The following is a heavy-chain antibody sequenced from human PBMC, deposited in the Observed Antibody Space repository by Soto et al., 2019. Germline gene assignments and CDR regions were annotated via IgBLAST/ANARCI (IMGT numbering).Heavy chain of an antibody. Sequence: QVQLVQSGAEVKKPGSPVKVSCKASGGTFSSYTISWVRQAPGQGLEWMGRIIPILGIANYAQKFQGRVTITADKSTSTAYMELSSLRSEDTAVYYCARDSAGTTFWWFDPWGQGTLVTVSS. CDR3: ARDSAGTTFWWFDP. V-gene: IGHV1-69*08. J-gene: IGHJ5*02. CDR2: IIPILGIA. CDR1: GGTFSSYT. D-gene: IGHD1-1*01.